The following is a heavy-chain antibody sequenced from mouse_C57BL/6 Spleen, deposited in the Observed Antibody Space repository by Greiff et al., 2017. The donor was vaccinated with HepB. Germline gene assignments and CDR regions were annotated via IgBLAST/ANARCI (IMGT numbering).Heavy chain of an antibody. CDR2: ISGGGGNT. CDR1: GFTFSSYT. V-gene: IGHV5-9*01. D-gene: IGHD4-1*01. Sequence: EVKLVESGGGLVKPGGSLKLSCAASGFTFSSYTMSWVRQTPEKRLEWVATISGGGGNTYYPDSVKGRFTISRDNAKNTLYLQMSSLRSEDTALYSCACRGLGRVDVDCYFDFWGPGTTVTVSS. J-gene: IGHJ1*01. CDR3: ACRGLGRVDVDCYFDF.